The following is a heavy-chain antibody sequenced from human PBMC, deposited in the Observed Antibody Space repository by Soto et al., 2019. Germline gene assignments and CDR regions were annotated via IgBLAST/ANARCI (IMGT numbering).Heavy chain of an antibody. CDR3: TRDWPGNTCPFMDV. J-gene: IGHJ6*02. Sequence: EVQLLKSGGGLVQPGGSLRLSCTASGFTFTTYAMTWVRQAPGKGLEWVSTVSGSGAKTYYADSVRGRFTISRDNSKDTLYLQMNSLTAEDTATYYCTRDWPGNTCPFMDVWGQGTKVTVSS. CDR2: VSGSGAKT. CDR1: GFTFTTYA. V-gene: IGHV3-23*01.